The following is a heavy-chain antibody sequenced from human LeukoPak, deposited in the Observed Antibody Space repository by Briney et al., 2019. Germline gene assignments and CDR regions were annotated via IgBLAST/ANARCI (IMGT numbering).Heavy chain of an antibody. CDR1: GYTLTELS. D-gene: IGHD3-22*01. J-gene: IGHJ3*02. V-gene: IGHV1-24*01. CDR2: FDPVVGKT. CDR3: ASLKNYYDSSGYLVTDAFDI. Sequence: ASVKVSCKVSGYTLTELSMHWVRQAPGKGLEWMGGFDPVVGKTIYAQKFQGRVTMTEDTSTDTAYMELSSLRSEDTAVYYCASLKNYYDSSGYLVTDAFDIWGQGTMVTVSS.